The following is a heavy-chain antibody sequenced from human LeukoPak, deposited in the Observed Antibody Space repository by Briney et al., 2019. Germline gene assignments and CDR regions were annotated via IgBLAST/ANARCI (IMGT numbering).Heavy chain of an antibody. CDR3: ARVGAHSYDYYMDV. V-gene: IGHV4-34*01. CDR1: GESLSAYY. Sequence: SETLSLTCAVYGESLSAYYWTWIRQSTGKGLEWIGEINRSGSSNYNPSLKSRVTISLDASKNQFSLKLTSVTAADAAVYYCARVGAHSYDYYMDVWGKGTTVTVFS. J-gene: IGHJ6*03. CDR2: INRSGSS. D-gene: IGHD4/OR15-4a*01.